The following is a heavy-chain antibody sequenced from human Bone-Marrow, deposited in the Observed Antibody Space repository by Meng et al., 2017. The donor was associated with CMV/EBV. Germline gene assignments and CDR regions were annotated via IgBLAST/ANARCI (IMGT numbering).Heavy chain of an antibody. CDR1: GGSISSYY. D-gene: IGHD3-3*01. CDR3: ARDRQRIEYYDFWSGYHPSWFDP. CDR2: IYYSGST. Sequence: GSLRLSCTVSGGSISSYYWSWIRQPPGKGLEWIGYIYYSGSTNYNPSLKSRVTISVDTSKNQFSLKLSSVTAADTAVYYCARDRQRIEYYDFWSGYHPSWFDPWGQGTLVTVYS. J-gene: IGHJ5*02. V-gene: IGHV4-59*01.